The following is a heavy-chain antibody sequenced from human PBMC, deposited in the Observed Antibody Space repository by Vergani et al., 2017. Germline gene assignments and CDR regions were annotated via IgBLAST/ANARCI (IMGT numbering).Heavy chain of an antibody. CDR1: GFTFSSYS. Sequence: EVQLVESGGGLVQPGGSLRLSCAASGFTFSSYSMNWVRQAPGKGLEWVSYISSSSSTIYYADSVKGRFTISRDNAKKSLYLQMNSLRAEDTAVYYCARGGGYCSSTSCYSDYFDYWGQGTLVTVSS. D-gene: IGHD2-2*02. CDR3: ARGGGYCSSTSCYSDYFDY. J-gene: IGHJ4*02. V-gene: IGHV3-48*01. CDR2: ISSSSSTI.